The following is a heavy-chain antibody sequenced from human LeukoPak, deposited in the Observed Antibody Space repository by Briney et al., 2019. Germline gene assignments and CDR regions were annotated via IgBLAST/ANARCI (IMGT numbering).Heavy chain of an antibody. V-gene: IGHV1-8*03. CDR2: MNPNSGNT. CDR3: ARAGAVAGMGHYYYYYMDV. Sequence: ASVKVSCKASGYTFTSYYMHWVRQAPGQGLEWMGWMNPNSGNTGYAQKFQGRVTITRNTSISTAYMELSSLRSEDTAVYYCARAGAVAGMGHYYYYYMDVWGKGTTVTVSS. CDR1: GYTFTSYY. J-gene: IGHJ6*03. D-gene: IGHD6-19*01.